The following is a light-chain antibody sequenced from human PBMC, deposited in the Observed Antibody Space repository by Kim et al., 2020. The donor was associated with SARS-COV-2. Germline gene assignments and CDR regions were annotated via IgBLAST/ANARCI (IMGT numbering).Light chain of an antibody. V-gene: IGLV3-1*01. CDR1: KLGDKY. CDR3: QAWDSITAAV. CDR2: QDS. J-gene: IGLJ2*01. Sequence: SYELTQPPSVSVSPGQTASITCSGDKLGDKYACWYQQKPGQSPVLVIYQDSKRPSGIPERFSGSNSGNTATLTISGTQAMDEADYYCQAWDSITAAVFGGGTQLTVL.